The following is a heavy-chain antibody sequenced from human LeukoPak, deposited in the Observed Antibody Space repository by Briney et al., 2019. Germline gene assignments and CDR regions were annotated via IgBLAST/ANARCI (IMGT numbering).Heavy chain of an antibody. V-gene: IGHV3-53*01. CDR2: IYSGGST. D-gene: IGHD6-19*01. J-gene: IGHJ6*02. CDR3: ARDVEVAGPGIWYYGMDV. CDR1: GFTVSSNY. Sequence: GGSLRLSCAASGFTVSSNYMSCVRQAPGKGLEWVSVIYSGGSTYYADSVKGRFTISRDNSKNTLYLQMNSLRAEDTAVYYCARDVEVAGPGIWYYGMDVWGQGTTVTVSS.